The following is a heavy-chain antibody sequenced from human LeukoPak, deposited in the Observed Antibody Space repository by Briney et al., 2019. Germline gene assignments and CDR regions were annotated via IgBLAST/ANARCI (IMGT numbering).Heavy chain of an antibody. CDR2: INHSGST. CDR1: GGPFRGYY. V-gene: IGHV4-34*01. J-gene: IGHJ5*02. CDR3: ARGGVRGVIIT. D-gene: IGHD3-10*01. Sequence: PSETLSLTCAVYGGPFRGYYWSWIRQPPGKGLEWIGEINHSGSTNYNPSLKSRVTISVDTSKNQFSLKLSSVTAADTAVYYCARGGVRGVIITWGQGTLVTVSS.